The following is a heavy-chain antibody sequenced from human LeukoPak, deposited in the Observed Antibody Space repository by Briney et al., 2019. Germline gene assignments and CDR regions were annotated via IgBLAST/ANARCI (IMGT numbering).Heavy chain of an antibody. CDR1: GFAFSDSA. V-gene: IGHV3-73*01. Sequence: GGSLKLSCAASGFAFSDSAIHWVRQASGRGLEWVARIRSRTNNYATAYAASVRGRFTISRDDSKKTAFLQMNSPKTEDTAVYYCTRFYDTSLDYWGQGTLVTVSS. CDR2: IRSRTNNYAT. D-gene: IGHD3-22*01. CDR3: TRFYDTSLDY. J-gene: IGHJ4*02.